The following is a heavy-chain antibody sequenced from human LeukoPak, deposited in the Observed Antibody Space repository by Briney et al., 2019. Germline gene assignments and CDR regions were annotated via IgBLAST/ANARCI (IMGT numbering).Heavy chain of an antibody. V-gene: IGHV3-74*01. CDR3: AKGPTVTTYRWFDP. Sequence: GGSLRLSCTASGFTFSTHWMYWVRQVPGKGLVGVSRINSDGSYTSYADSVKGRFTISRDNANNRLYLEMNSLRAEDTAVYYCAKGPTVTTYRWFDPWGQGTLVTVSS. D-gene: IGHD4-17*01. CDR2: INSDGSYT. CDR1: GFTFSTHW. J-gene: IGHJ5*02.